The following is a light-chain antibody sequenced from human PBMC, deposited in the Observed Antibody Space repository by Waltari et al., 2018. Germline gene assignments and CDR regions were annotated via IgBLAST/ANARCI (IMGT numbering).Light chain of an antibody. Sequence: QLVLTQSPSASASLGASVKPTCTLSRGHSGNLTPCPQKQPATGPRYLMKVNSDGSHTKGDEIPARFSGSSSGAERYLTISSLQSEDEADYYCQTGGHGTWVFGGGTKLTVL. CDR1: RGHSGNL. V-gene: IGLV4-69*01. J-gene: IGLJ3*02. CDR2: VNSDGSH. CDR3: QTGGHGTWV.